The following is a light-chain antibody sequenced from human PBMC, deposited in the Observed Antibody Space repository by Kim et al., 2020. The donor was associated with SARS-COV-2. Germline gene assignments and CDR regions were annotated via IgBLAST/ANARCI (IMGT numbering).Light chain of an antibody. Sequence: GQPITISCTGTSSDVGRYNYVSWYQQHPGKAPKLMIYDVSERPSGVSDRFSGSKSGNTASLTISGLQAEDEGDYYCSSYASSSSYVFGTGTKVTVL. CDR1: SSDVGRYNY. V-gene: IGLV2-14*04. J-gene: IGLJ1*01. CDR2: DVS. CDR3: SSYASSSSYV.